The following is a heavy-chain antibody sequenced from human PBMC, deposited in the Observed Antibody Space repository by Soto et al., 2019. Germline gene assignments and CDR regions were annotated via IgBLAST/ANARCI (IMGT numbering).Heavy chain of an antibody. CDR3: ARERGGYCSSTSCPFDY. J-gene: IGHJ4*02. D-gene: IGHD2-2*01. CDR1: GGTFSSYA. Sequence: QVQLVQSGAEVKKPGSSVKVSCKASGGTFSSYAISWVRQAPGQGLEWMGGIIPIFGTANYAQKFQGRVTITADESTSTDYMELSSLRSEDTAVYYCARERGGYCSSTSCPFDYWGQGTLVTVSS. V-gene: IGHV1-69*01. CDR2: IIPIFGTA.